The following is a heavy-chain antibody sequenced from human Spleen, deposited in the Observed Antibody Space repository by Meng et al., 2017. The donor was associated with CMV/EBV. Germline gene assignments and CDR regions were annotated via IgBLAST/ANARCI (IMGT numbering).Heavy chain of an antibody. Sequence: ASVKVSCKASVYIFTKYGVNWMRQAPGQGPEWMGWISDYNGDTMYAPKVQGRLTMTTDTSTSTAYMELRGFRSDHTAVYYCARDAGTIAVSGIGDYWGQGTLVTVSS. J-gene: IGHJ4*02. V-gene: IGHV1-18*01. CDR1: VYIFTKYG. D-gene: IGHD6-19*01. CDR2: ISDYNGDT. CDR3: ARDAGTIAVSGIGDY.